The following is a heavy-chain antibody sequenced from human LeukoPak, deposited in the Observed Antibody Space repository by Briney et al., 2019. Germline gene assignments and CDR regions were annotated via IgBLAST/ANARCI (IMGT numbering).Heavy chain of an antibody. D-gene: IGHD2-2*01. CDR3: ARDLVVVVPAANPLNNQRYYYYYYGMDV. V-gene: IGHV1-3*01. Sequence: ASVKVSCKASGYTFTSYAMHWVRQAPGQRLEWMGWINAGNGNTKYSQKFQGRVTITRDTSASTAYMELSSLRSEDTAVYYCARDLVVVVPAANPLNNQRYYYYYYGMDVWGQGTTVTVSS. J-gene: IGHJ6*02. CDR1: GYTFTSYA. CDR2: INAGNGNT.